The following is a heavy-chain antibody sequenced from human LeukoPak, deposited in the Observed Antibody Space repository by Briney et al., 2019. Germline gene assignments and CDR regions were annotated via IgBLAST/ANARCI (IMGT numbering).Heavy chain of an antibody. J-gene: IGHJ4*02. CDR1: GGSFSGYY. CDR2: INHTGST. D-gene: IGHD3-22*01. CDR3: ARVYYDSSGYPDY. Sequence: KPSETLSLTCAVYGGSFSGYYWSWIRQPPGKGLEWIGEINHTGSTYYNPSLKSRVTISIDTSKNQFSLKVSSVTAADTAVYYCARVYYDSSGYPDYWGQGTLVTVSS. V-gene: IGHV4-34*01.